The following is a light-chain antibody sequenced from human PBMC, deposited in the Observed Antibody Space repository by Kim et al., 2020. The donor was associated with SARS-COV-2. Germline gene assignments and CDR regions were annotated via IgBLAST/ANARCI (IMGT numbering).Light chain of an antibody. J-gene: IGKJ4*01. V-gene: IGKV3D-20*01. Sequence: PGERATLSGGASRSVSSRYVAWYQHKPGLAPKLLIYDASRRATDVPDRFSGSGSGTEFTLTISRLEPEDIAVYYCQQYDSSTLTFGGGTKVDIK. CDR2: DAS. CDR3: QQYDSSTLT. CDR1: RSVSSRY.